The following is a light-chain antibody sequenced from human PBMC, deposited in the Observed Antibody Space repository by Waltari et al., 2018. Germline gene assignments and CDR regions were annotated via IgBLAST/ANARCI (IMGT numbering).Light chain of an antibody. CDR1: QSVVYSSNNKNY. V-gene: IGKV4-1*01. Sequence: DIVMTQSPDSLALSLGERATINCRSSQSVVYSSNNKNYLAWYQQKPGQPPKLLIYWASTRESGVPDRFSGSGSGTDFTLTISSLRAEDVAVYYCQQYYSTPLTFGGGTKVEI. J-gene: IGKJ4*01. CDR3: QQYYSTPLT. CDR2: WAS.